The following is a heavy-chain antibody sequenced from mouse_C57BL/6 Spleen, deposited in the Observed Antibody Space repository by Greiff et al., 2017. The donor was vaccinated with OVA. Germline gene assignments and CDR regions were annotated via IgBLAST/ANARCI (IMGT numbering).Heavy chain of an antibody. CDR1: GYAFTNYL. Sequence: VQGVESGAELVRPGTSVKVSCKASGYAFTNYLIEWVKQRPGQGLEWIGVINPGSGGTNYNEKFKGKATLTADKSSSTAYMQLSSLTSEDSAVYFCARSSYYAYWGQGTLVTVSA. V-gene: IGHV1-54*01. CDR2: INPGSGGT. CDR3: ARSSYYAY. J-gene: IGHJ3*01. D-gene: IGHD2-12*01.